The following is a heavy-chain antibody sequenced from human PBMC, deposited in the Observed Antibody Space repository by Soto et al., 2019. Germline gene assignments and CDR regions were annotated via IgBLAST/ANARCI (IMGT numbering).Heavy chain of an antibody. Sequence: SETLSLTCTISGGSINSSSYYWGWIRQPPGKGLEWIGSIYYSGSTYYNPSLKSRVTISVDTSKNQFSLKLSSVTAADTAVYYCASNAPGYSYGYSNWFDPWGQGTLVTVSS. CDR1: GGSINSSSYY. CDR3: ASNAPGYSYGYSNWFDP. D-gene: IGHD5-18*01. J-gene: IGHJ5*02. V-gene: IGHV4-39*01. CDR2: IYYSGST.